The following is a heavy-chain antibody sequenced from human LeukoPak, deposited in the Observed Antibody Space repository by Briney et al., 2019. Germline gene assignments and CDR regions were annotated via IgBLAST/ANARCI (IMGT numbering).Heavy chain of an antibody. D-gene: IGHD2-15*01. CDR2: ISAYNGNT. CDR3: ARDPLEGYCSGGSCYSDAFDI. J-gene: IGHJ3*02. Sequence: ASVKVSCKASGYNFTSYGISWVRQAPGQGLEWMGWISAYNGNTNYAQKLQGRVTMTTDTSTSTAYMELRSLRSDDTAVYYCARDPLEGYCSGGSCYSDAFDIWGQGTMVTVSS. CDR1: GYNFTSYG. V-gene: IGHV1-18*01.